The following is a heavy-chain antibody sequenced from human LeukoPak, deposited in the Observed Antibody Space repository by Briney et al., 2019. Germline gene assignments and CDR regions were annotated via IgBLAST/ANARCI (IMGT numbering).Heavy chain of an antibody. V-gene: IGHV3-7*03. CDR3: ARNNGMDV. CDR1: GFTFSTYW. J-gene: IGHJ6*02. Sequence: EGSLRLSCAASGFTFSTYWMDWVRQAPGKGLEWVANIKEDGSEKYYEDSVKGRFTISKDNAKNSLYLQMNSLRAEDTALYHCARNNGMDVWGQGTTVIVSS. CDR2: IKEDGSEK.